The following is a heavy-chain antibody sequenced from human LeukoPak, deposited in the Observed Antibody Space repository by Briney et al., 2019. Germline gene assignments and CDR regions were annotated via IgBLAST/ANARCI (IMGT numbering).Heavy chain of an antibody. CDR2: IKQDGSEK. V-gene: IGHV3-7*01. CDR3: ARDRMGGSYYFYGMDV. J-gene: IGHJ6*02. D-gene: IGHD3-16*01. Sequence: GGSLRLSCAASGFTFSNYWMTWVRQAPGKGLEWVGYIKQDGSEKYYVDSVKGRFTISRDNVKNSLYLQMNSLRAEDTAVYYCARDRMGGSYYFYGMDVWGQGTTVTVSS. CDR1: GFTFSNYW.